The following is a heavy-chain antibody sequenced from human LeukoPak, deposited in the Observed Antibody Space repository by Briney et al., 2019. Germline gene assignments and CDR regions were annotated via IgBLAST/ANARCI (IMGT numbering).Heavy chain of an antibody. D-gene: IGHD3-22*01. J-gene: IGHJ4*02. Sequence: ASVKVSCKASGYTFTSYYMHWVRQAPGQGLEWMGIINPSGGSTSYAQKFQGRVTMTRDTSTSTVYMELSSLRSEDTAVYYCARERSGEYYYDSSGYCLDYWGQGTLVTVSS. CDR1: GYTFTSYY. V-gene: IGHV1-46*01. CDR2: INPSGGST. CDR3: ARERSGEYYYDSSGYCLDY.